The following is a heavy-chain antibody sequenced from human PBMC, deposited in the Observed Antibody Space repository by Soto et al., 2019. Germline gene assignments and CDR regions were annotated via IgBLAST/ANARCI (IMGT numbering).Heavy chain of an antibody. V-gene: IGHV3-23*01. CDR1: GFTFNSYA. J-gene: IGHJ6*02. D-gene: IGHD3-10*01. CDR3: ARGDRGGSGSPASYYYSGLDV. Sequence: DVQVLESGGDLVQPGGSLRLSCAASGFTFNSYAMSWVRQAPGKGLEWVSSVSAGGDMTYYSDSVKGRFTISRDNSNNELFLQMNSLRIEDTALYYCARGDRGGSGSPASYYYSGLDVWGQGTTVTVS. CDR2: VSAGGDMT.